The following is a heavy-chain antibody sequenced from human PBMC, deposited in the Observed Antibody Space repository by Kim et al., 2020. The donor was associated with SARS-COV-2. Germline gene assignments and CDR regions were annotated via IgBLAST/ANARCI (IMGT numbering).Heavy chain of an antibody. D-gene: IGHD6-13*01. V-gene: IGHV3-64*01. Sequence: ANSVEGRFTIARDNSKNTLYLQMGSLRPDDMAIYYCARSYSSGWYTAFDIWGQGTMVSVSS. J-gene: IGHJ3*02. CDR3: ARSYSSGWYTAFDI.